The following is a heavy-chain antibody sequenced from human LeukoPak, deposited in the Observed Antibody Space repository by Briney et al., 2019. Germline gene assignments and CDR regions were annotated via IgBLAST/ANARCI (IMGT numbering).Heavy chain of an antibody. CDR2: IYSSGNT. J-gene: IGHJ4*02. V-gene: IGHV3-66*01. CDR1: GFTVSSNY. D-gene: IGHD6-19*01. Sequence: GGSLRLSGAASGFTVSSNYMSWVRQTPGKGLEWVSVIYSSGNTYYADSVKGRFTISRDNSKNTLYLQMNSLRDEDTAVYYCARVRVSVAGHDYWGQGTLVTVSS. CDR3: ARVRVSVAGHDY.